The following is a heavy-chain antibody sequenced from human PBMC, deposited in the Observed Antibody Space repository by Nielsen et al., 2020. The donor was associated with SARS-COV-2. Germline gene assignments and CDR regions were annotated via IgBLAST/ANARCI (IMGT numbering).Heavy chain of an antibody. CDR3: ANLAAWGDSDYYYYGMDV. D-gene: IGHD6-6*01. Sequence: GESLKISCKGSGYSFTSYWISWVRQMPGKGLEWMGRIDPSDSYTNYSPSFQGHVTISADKSISTAYLQWSSLKASDTAMYYCANLAAWGDSDYYYYGMDVWGQGTTVTVSS. J-gene: IGHJ6*02. CDR2: IDPSDSYT. CDR1: GYSFTSYW. V-gene: IGHV5-10-1*01.